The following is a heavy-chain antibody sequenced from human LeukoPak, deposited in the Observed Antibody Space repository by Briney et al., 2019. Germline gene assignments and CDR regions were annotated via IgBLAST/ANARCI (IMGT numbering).Heavy chain of an antibody. CDR2: IYYSGST. CDR1: GGSISSYY. V-gene: IGHV4-59*01. J-gene: IGHJ6*03. D-gene: IGHD4-11*01. CDR3: ARSVTYYYYYYMDV. Sequence: SETLSLTCTVSGGSISSYYWSWIRQPPGKGLEWIGYIYYSGSTNYNPSLKSRVTISVDTSKNQFSLKLGSVTAADTAVYYCARSVTYYYYYYMDVWGKGTTVTVSS.